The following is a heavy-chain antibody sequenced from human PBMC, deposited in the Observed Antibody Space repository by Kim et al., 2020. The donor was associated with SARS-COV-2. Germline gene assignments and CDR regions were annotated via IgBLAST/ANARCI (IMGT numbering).Heavy chain of an antibody. J-gene: IGHJ6*02. D-gene: IGHD3-10*01. CDR2: INSDGSST. CDR3: ARDYGSGSYWYYYYGMDV. V-gene: IGHV3-74*01. Sequence: GGSLRLSCAASGFTFSSYWMHWVRQAPGKGLVWVSRINSDGSSTSYADSVKGRFTISRDNAKNTLYLQMNSLRAEDTAVYYCARDYGSGSYWYYYYGMDVWGQGTTVNVSS. CDR1: GFTFSSYW.